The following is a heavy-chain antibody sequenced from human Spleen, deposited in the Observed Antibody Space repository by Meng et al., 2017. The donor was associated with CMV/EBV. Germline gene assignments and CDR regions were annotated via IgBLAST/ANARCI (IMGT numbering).Heavy chain of an antibody. J-gene: IGHJ6*02. CDR1: GGSVSSGSYY. CDR2: IYYSGST. Sequence: GSLRLSCTVSGGSVSSGSYYWSWIRQPPGKGLEWIGYIYYSGSTNYNPSLKSRVPISVDTSKTQFSLKLSSVTAADTAVYYCARSTRLNYYYYYGMDVWGQGTTVTVSS. V-gene: IGHV4-61*01. CDR3: ARSTRLNYYYYYGMDV. D-gene: IGHD2-2*01.